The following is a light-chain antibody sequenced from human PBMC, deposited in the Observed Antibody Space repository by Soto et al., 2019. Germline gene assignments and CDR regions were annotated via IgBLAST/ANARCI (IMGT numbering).Light chain of an antibody. CDR1: SSDVGAYNR. J-gene: IGLJ1*01. Sequence: QSVLTQPASASGSPGQSISISCTETSSDVGAYNRVSWYRQHSGKAPKLMIYEVSNRPSGVSNRFSGSKSGNTASLTISGLQAEDEADYYCLSYTTSSSYVFGTGTKVTVL. CDR3: LSYTTSSSYV. CDR2: EVS. V-gene: IGLV2-14*01.